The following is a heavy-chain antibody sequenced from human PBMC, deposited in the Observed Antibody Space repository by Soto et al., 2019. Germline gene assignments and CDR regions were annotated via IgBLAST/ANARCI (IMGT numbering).Heavy chain of an antibody. J-gene: IGHJ4*02. V-gene: IGHV1-3*01. CDR2: VNAGNDNT. D-gene: IGHD5-18*01. Sequence: QVHLVQSGAEVKKPGASVKVSRKTSGYTFTNNVIHWVRQAPGQRLEWMGWVNAGNDNTKWSREFQGRLTLTKDTSATTACMELSSLTSEDTAIYFCAREVPYGYSRFDYWGQGTLVTVSS. CDR3: AREVPYGYSRFDY. CDR1: GYTFTNNV.